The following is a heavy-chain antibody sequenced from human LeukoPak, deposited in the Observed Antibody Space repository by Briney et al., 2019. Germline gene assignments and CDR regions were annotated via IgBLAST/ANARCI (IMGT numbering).Heavy chain of an antibody. D-gene: IGHD6-25*01. Sequence: GGSLRLSCTTSGFNFRAYWMDWVRQAPGKGLEWVANIRQDGSEKHYLDSVKGRITISRDNAKNSLYLQMNSLRAEDTAVYYCARWGSELPDDAFDIWDQGTMVTVSS. CDR3: ARWGSELPDDAFDI. J-gene: IGHJ3*02. CDR2: IRQDGSEK. V-gene: IGHV3-7*01. CDR1: GFNFRAYW.